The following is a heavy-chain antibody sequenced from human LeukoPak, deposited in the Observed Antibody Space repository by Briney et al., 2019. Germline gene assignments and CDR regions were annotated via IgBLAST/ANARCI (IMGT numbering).Heavy chain of an antibody. D-gene: IGHD6-13*01. J-gene: IGHJ4*02. CDR2: ISGSGGST. CDR3: AEGVAAAGIFDY. V-gene: IGHV3-23*01. CDR1: GFTFSSYA. Sequence: GGSLRLSCAASGFTFSSYAMSWVRQAPGKGLEWVSAISGSGGSTYYADSVKGRFTISRDNSKNTLYLQMNSLRAEDTAVYYCAEGVAAAGIFDYWGQGTLVTVSS.